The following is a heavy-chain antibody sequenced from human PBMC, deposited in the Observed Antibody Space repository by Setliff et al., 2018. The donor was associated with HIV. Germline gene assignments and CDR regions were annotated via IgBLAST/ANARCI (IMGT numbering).Heavy chain of an antibody. D-gene: IGHD1-26*01. V-gene: IGHV3-7*03. CDR1: RFSFSTFW. Sequence: GGSLRLSCATSRFSFSTFWMTWVRQAPGKGLEWIANINEDGNKKYHADSVWGRFTISRDNAKNSLYLQMDSLRADDTATYFCAKDFGAFGEGATPHYWGLGILVTVSS. CDR2: INEDGNKK. CDR3: AKDFGAFGEGATPHY. J-gene: IGHJ4*02.